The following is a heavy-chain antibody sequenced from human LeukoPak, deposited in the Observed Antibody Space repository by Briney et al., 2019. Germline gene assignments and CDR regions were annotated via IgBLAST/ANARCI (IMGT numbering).Heavy chain of an antibody. CDR3: ARDLGYSSSWGWFDP. D-gene: IGHD6-13*01. J-gene: IGHJ5*02. Sequence: GGSLRLSCAASGFTFSSYAMSWVRQAPGKGLEWVSAISGSGGSTYYADSVKGRFTISRDNSKNTLYLQMNSLRAEDTAVYYCARDLGYSSSWGWFDPWGQGTLVTVSS. CDR2: ISGSGGST. CDR1: GFTFSSYA. V-gene: IGHV3-23*01.